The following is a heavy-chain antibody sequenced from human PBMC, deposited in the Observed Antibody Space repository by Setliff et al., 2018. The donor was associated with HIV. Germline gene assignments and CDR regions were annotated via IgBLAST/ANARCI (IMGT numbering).Heavy chain of an antibody. J-gene: IGHJ4*02. V-gene: IGHV4-34*01. Sequence: SETLSLTCAVFGGSFSAYYWNWIRQTPGKGLEWIGEINHSGTTNYNPSLNSRVTISVDTSKKRFSLTLRSATAADTALYFCARVSAYYDSSGYFDYWGQGTLVTVSS. CDR2: INHSGTT. D-gene: IGHD3-22*01. CDR1: GGSFSAYY. CDR3: ARVSAYYDSSGYFDY.